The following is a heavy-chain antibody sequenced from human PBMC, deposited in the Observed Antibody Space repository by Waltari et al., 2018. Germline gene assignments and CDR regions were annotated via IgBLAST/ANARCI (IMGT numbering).Heavy chain of an antibody. CDR2: IKQDGSEK. Sequence: SGFTFSSYWMSWVRQAPGKGLEWVANIKQDGSEKYYVDSVKGRFTISRDNVKNSLYLQMNSLRVEDTAVYYCARELDVAAAGYYYYYFGMDVWGQGTTVTVSS. J-gene: IGHJ6*02. CDR1: GFTFSSYW. V-gene: IGHV3-7*01. D-gene: IGHD6-13*01. CDR3: ARELDVAAAGYYYYYFGMDV.